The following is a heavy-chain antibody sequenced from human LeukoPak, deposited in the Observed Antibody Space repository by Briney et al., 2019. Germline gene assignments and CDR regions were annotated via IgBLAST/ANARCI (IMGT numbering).Heavy chain of an antibody. V-gene: IGHV3-23*01. D-gene: IGHD3-10*01. CDR2: ISGSGGST. CDR1: GFTFSSYG. J-gene: IGHJ4*02. CDR3: AKDSYYYGSGSYYNVGYFDY. Sequence: GGTLRLSCAASGFTFSSYGMSWVRQAPGKGLEWVSAISGSGGSTYYADSVKGRFTISRDNSKNTLYLQMNSLRAEDTAVYYCAKDSYYYGSGSYYNVGYFDYWGQGTLVTVSS.